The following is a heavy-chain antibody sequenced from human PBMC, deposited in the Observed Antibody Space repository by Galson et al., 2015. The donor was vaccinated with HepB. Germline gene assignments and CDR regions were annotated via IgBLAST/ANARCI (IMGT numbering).Heavy chain of an antibody. Sequence: SLRLSCAASQFSFSNYWMHWVRQAPGKGLVWVSRINSDGSGIGYADSVKGRFTISRDNAKNTLYLQMNSLRAEDTAVYSCWFHGWFDYWGQGTLVAVSS. CDR3: WFHGWFDY. CDR2: INSDGSGI. V-gene: IGHV3-74*01. J-gene: IGHJ4*02. D-gene: IGHD3-9*01. CDR1: QFSFSNYW.